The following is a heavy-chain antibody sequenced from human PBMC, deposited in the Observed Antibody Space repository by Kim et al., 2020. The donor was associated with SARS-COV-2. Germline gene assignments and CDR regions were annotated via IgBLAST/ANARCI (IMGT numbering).Heavy chain of an antibody. CDR3: ARGGTIFGVVTRPFDY. Sequence: PTHQSRVTIAVDTSKSQFSLKLGSVTAADTAVYYCARGGTIFGVVTRPFDYWGQGTLVTVSS. D-gene: IGHD3-3*01. J-gene: IGHJ4*02. V-gene: IGHV4-31*02.